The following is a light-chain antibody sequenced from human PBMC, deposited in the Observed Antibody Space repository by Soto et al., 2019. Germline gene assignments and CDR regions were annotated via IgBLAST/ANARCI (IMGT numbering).Light chain of an antibody. J-gene: IGKJ1*01. Sequence: EIVLTQSPATLSLSPGERGTLSCRASQSVSSSYLAWYQQKPGQAPRLLIYGASTRATGIPARFSGSGSGTEFTLTISSLQSEDFAVYYCQQYNNWPQTFGQGTQGGYQ. V-gene: IGKV3-15*01. CDR3: QQYNNWPQT. CDR1: QSVSSSY. CDR2: GAS.